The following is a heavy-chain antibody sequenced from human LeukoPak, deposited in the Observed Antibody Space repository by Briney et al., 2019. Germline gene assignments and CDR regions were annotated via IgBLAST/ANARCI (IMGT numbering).Heavy chain of an antibody. CDR1: GFTFSSYS. Sequence: PGGSLRLSCAASGFTFSSYSMNWVRQAPGKGLEWVSSISSSSSYICYADSVKGRFAISRDNAENSLYLQMNSLRDEDTALYYCAKDSGYCGGGNCNRDFYGVDVWGHGTAVTVSS. CDR2: ISSSSSYI. J-gene: IGHJ6*02. D-gene: IGHD2-15*01. V-gene: IGHV3-21*04. CDR3: AKDSGYCGGGNCNRDFYGVDV.